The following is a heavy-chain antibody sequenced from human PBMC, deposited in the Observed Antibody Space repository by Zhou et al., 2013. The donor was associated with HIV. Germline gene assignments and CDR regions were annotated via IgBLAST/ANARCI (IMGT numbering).Heavy chain of an antibody. CDR2: INPNSGLT. V-gene: IGHV1-2*02. Sequence: QVQMVQSGAEMKKPGSSVKVSCKASGATWSHFAMNWVRQAPGQGLEWMGWINPNSGLTQYARHLQGRIIMTRDTSNTTLFLDLSRLHSDDTATYFCARVAYRSARGTFDPWGQGNPGRRLV. J-gene: IGHJ5*02. CDR1: GATWSHFA. D-gene: IGHD6-19*01. CDR3: ARVAYRSARGTFDP.